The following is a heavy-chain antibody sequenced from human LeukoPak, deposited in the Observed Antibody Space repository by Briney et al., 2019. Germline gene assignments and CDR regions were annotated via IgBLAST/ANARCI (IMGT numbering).Heavy chain of an antibody. D-gene: IGHD6-19*01. CDR1: GYTLTELS. CDR3: ATAHRRYSSGWRPPGY. CDR2: FDPEDGET. J-gene: IGHJ4*02. V-gene: IGHV1-24*01. Sequence: ASVKVSCKVSGYTLTELSMHWVRQAPGKGLERMGGFDPEDGETIYAQKFPGRVTMTEDTSTDTAYMELSSLRSEDTAVYYCATAHRRYSSGWRPPGYWGQGTLVTVSS.